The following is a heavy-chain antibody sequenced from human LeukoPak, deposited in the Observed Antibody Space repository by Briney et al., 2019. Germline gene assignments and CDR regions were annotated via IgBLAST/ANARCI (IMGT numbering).Heavy chain of an antibody. CDR1: GYSFTSYW. D-gene: IGHD1-26*01. J-gene: IGHJ6*02. V-gene: IGHV5-51*01. CDR3: ARGGRSSYGMDV. Sequence: GEPLQISCKGSGYSFTSYWIGWVRQLPGKGLEWMGNIYPGDSDTRYNPSFQGRVIISADESISTAYLQWSSLKASDTAMYYCARGGRSSYGMDVWGQGTTVTVSS. CDR2: IYPGDSDT.